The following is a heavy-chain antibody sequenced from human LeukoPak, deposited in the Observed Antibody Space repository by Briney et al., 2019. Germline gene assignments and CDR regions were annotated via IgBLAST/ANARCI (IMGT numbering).Heavy chain of an antibody. CDR2: MSSSGGST. V-gene: IGHV3-23*01. Sequence: GGSLRLSCAASGFTFSNYAMSWVRQAPGKGLEWVSAMSSSGGSTYYADSVRGRITISRDNSKNTLDLQMNSLKAEDTALYYCAKDGDNWNYGSNWFDPWGQGTLVTVSS. D-gene: IGHD1-7*01. CDR3: AKDGDNWNYGSNWFDP. J-gene: IGHJ5*02. CDR1: GFTFSNYA.